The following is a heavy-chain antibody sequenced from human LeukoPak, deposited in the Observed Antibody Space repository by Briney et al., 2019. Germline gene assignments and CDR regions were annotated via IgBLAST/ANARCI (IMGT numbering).Heavy chain of an antibody. CDR1: GFPFSSYW. V-gene: IGHV3-7*04. Sequence: PGGSLRLSCVASGFPFSSYWVTWVRQAPGKGLEWVANIKQNGSKKSYVDSVKGRFTISRDNAKNSLYLQMNSLRAEDTAIYYCTRVGYIDEGIDYWGQGTPVTVSS. CDR3: TRVGYIDEGIDY. CDR2: IKQNGSKK. J-gene: IGHJ4*02. D-gene: IGHD5-24*01.